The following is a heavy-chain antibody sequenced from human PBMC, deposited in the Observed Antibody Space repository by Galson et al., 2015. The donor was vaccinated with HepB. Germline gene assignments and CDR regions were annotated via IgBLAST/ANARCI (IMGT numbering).Heavy chain of an antibody. CDR2: ITWNSVII. V-gene: IGHV3-9*01. CDR3: AKEGGSGRTRVFDF. Sequence: SLRLSCAGSGFTFDDYAMHWVRQAPGKGLEWVSHITWNSVIIAYADSVKGRFTVSRDNAKNSLYLQMNSLRPEDTALYYCAKEGGSGRTRVFDFWGQGTLVTASS. CDR1: GFTFDDYA. D-gene: IGHD3-10*01. J-gene: IGHJ4*02.